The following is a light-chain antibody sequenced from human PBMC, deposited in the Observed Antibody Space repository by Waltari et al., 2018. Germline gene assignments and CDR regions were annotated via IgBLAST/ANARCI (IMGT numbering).Light chain of an antibody. CDR3: ATWDARLTAVL. CDR2: SND. Sequence: QSVLTQPPSASGTPGQRVTISCSGSNSNIGSSTVNWYQRVPETAPKLLIYSNDQRPSGVPDRFSGSKSGTSASLAISGLHSEDEAYYYCATWDARLTAVLFGGGTKVTVL. V-gene: IGLV1-44*01. CDR1: NSNIGSST. J-gene: IGLJ2*01.